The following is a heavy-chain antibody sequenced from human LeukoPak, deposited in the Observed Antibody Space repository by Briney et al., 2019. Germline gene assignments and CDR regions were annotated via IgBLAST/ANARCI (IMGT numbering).Heavy chain of an antibody. J-gene: IGHJ5*01. V-gene: IGHV3-21*01. Sequence: GGSLRLSCAASGFTFSSYGLSWVRQAPGKGLEWVSSISSNTRDIYYTDSVKGRFTVSRDNAKKSLYLQMSSLRVKDTAVYYCAREDELTSVDSWGQGTLVSVSS. D-gene: IGHD1-14*01. CDR2: ISSNTRDI. CDR1: GFTFSSYG. CDR3: AREDELTSVDS.